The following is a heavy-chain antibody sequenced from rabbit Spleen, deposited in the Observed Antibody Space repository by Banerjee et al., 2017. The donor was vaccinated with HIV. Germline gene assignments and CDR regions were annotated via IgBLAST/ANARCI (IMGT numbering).Heavy chain of an antibody. J-gene: IGHJ6*01. D-gene: IGHD1-1*01. Sequence: QEQLVESGGGLVKPEGSLKLSCTASGFSFSSNWICWVRQAPGKGLEWIACIYGGSSNTIYYASWTKGRFTCSKTSSTTVTLQMTRLTAADTATYFCARDTSSSFSSYGMDLWGPGTLVTVS. CDR3: ARDTSSSFSSYGMDL. CDR1: GFSFSSNW. CDR2: IYGGSSNTI. V-gene: IGHV1S45*01.